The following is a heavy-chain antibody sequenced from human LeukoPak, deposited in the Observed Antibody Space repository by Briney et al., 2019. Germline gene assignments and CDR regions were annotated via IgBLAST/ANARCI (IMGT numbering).Heavy chain of an antibody. CDR3: ARKVGYGYALDY. V-gene: IGHV3-53*01. D-gene: IGHD5-18*01. J-gene: IGHJ4*02. CDR2: VSSEGNT. Sequence: GGSLRLSCAASGFTFSSYAMSWVRQAPGMGLEWVSVVSSEGNTFYADSVKGRFTTSTDNSKNTLYLQMNSLRAEDTAVYYCARKVGYGYALDYWGQGTLVTVSS. CDR1: GFTFSSYA.